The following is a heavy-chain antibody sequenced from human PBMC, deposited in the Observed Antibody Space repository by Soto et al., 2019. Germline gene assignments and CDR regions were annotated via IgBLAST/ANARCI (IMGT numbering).Heavy chain of an antibody. Sequence: QVQLVESGGGVVQPGRSLRLSCAASGFTFSSYAMHWVRQAPGKGLEWVAVISYDGSNKYYADSVKGRFTISRDNSKNTRYLQMKSLRAEDTAVYYCARARLDTPALDYWGQGTLVTVSS. D-gene: IGHD2-2*01. CDR1: GFTFSSYA. J-gene: IGHJ4*02. CDR2: ISYDGSNK. V-gene: IGHV3-30-3*01. CDR3: ARARLDTPALDY.